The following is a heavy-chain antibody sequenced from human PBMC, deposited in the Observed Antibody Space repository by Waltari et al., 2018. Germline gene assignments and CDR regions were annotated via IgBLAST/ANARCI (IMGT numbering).Heavy chain of an antibody. CDR2: IYGGGST. Sequence: EVQLVESGGGLVQPGGSLRLSCAASGLSVSDNYMGWVRQAPGEGLEGVSVIYGGGSTNYADSGKGRFTISRDNSKNTVHLQMNSLRAEDTAVYYCARDWNGDYVVENWGQGTLVTVSS. CDR1: GLSVSDNY. D-gene: IGHD4-17*01. V-gene: IGHV3-66*01. J-gene: IGHJ4*02. CDR3: ARDWNGDYVVEN.